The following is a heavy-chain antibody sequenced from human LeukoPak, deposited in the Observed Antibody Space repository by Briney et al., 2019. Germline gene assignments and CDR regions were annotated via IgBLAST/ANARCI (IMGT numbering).Heavy chain of an antibody. J-gene: IGHJ4*02. Sequence: GGSLRLSCAASGFTFSGYWMSWVRQARGEGGEWVANINLDGSVKHYVDSAKGRFTISRDSAKNSLYLQMNSLRAEDKALYYCATSDDSSGSDWGQGTLVTVSS. CDR3: ATSDDSSGSD. CDR2: INLDGSVK. CDR1: GFTFSGYW. D-gene: IGHD3-22*01. V-gene: IGHV3-7*01.